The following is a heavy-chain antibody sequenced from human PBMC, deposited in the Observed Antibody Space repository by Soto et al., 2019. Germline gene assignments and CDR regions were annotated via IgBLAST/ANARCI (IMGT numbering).Heavy chain of an antibody. CDR2: ISYDGSNK. V-gene: IGHV3-30-3*01. D-gene: IGHD4-17*01. J-gene: IGHJ2*01. CDR1: GFTFSSYA. Sequence: GGSLRLSCAASGFTFSSYAMHWVRQAPGKGLEWVAVISYDGSNKYYADSVKGRFTISRDNSKNTLYLQMNSLRAEDTAVYYCARDGGFALDYGGMDGYFDLWGRGTLVTVSS. CDR3: ARDGGFALDYGGMDGYFDL.